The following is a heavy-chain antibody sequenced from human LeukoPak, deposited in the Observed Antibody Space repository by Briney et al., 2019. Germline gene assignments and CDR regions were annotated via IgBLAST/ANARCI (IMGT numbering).Heavy chain of an antibody. CDR2: LSGSGGST. CDR3: AKDTTVTTPCYDASDI. J-gene: IGHJ3*02. Sequence: GGSLRLSCAASGFNFSSYAMSWVRQAPGKGLEWVSTLSGSGGSTYYADSVKGRFTISRDNSKNTLYLQMNSLRAEDTAIYYCAKDTTVTTPCYDASDIWGQGTMVTVSS. V-gene: IGHV3-23*01. CDR1: GFNFSSYA. D-gene: IGHD4-17*01.